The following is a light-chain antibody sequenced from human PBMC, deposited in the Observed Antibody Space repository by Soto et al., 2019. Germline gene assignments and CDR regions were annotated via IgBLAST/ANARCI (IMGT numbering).Light chain of an antibody. Sequence: IHLTQSPSSLSASVGDRVTITCRASQGISSYLAWYQQKPGKAPKLLIYAASTLQSGVPSRFSGSGSGTDFTLTISSLQPEDFATYYCLQHNSYPLTFGGGTTVDIK. CDR2: AAS. J-gene: IGKJ4*01. V-gene: IGKV1-9*01. CDR3: LQHNSYPLT. CDR1: QGISSY.